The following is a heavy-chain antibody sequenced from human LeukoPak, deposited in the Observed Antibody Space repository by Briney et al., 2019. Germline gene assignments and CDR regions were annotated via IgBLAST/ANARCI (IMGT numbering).Heavy chain of an antibody. CDR1: GFTFSNYA. V-gene: IGHV3-15*04. Sequence: GGSLRLSCAASGFTFSNYAMNWVRQAPGKGLEWVGRIASKTDGGTTDYATPVKGRFTISRDDSKNTLFLQMNSLKTEDTAVYYCTTGIRGDCGQGTLVTVSS. J-gene: IGHJ4*02. CDR3: TTGIRGD. CDR2: IASKTDGGTT.